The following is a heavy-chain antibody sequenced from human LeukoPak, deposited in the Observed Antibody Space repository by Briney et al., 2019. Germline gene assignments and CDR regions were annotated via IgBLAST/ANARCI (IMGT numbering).Heavy chain of an antibody. CDR2: IYPGDSDT. V-gene: IGHV5-51*01. Sequence: GESLKISCKGSGYSFTSYWIGWVRQMPGKGLEWMGIIYPGDSDTRYSPSFQGQVTISVDKSISTAYLQWSSLKASDSAMYYCARGGYCSTSTCSFDYWGQGTLVTVSS. CDR3: ARGGYCSTSTCSFDY. CDR1: GYSFTSYW. D-gene: IGHD2-2*01. J-gene: IGHJ4*02.